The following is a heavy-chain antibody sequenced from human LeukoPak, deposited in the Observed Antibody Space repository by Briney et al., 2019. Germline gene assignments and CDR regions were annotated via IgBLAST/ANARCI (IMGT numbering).Heavy chain of an antibody. D-gene: IGHD3-9*01. Sequence: PSETLSLTCAVYGGSFSGYYWSWIRQPPGKGLEWIGEINHSGSTNYNPSLKSRVTISVDTSKNQFSLKLSSVTAADTAVYYCARITVYYDILTGHDAFDIWGQGTLVTVSS. CDR3: ARITVYYDILTGHDAFDI. J-gene: IGHJ3*02. CDR2: INHSGST. V-gene: IGHV4-34*01. CDR1: GGSFSGYY.